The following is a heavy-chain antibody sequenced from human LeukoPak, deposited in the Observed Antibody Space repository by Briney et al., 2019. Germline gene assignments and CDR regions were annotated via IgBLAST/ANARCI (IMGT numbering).Heavy chain of an antibody. Sequence: GGSLRLSCAASGFTLSNYAMHWVRQAPGKGLEWVAIITYDGSNKDYADVVKGRFTISRDNSKNTLYLQMNSLRAEDTALYYFARDGFFGSVSVPGAGALGDYYRDVWGKGPTVTVPS. V-gene: IGHV3-30*04. CDR2: ITYDGSNK. J-gene: IGHJ6*03. CDR3: ARDGFFGSVSVPGAGALGDYYRDV. CDR1: GFTLSNYA. D-gene: IGHD3-3*01.